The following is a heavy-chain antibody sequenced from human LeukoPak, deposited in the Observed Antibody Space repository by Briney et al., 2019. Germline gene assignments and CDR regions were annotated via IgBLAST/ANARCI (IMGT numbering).Heavy chain of an antibody. V-gene: IGHV4-4*08. CDR3: ASHGPGSKVFGVLLPTRSYFDP. CDR2: IFSSRTT. CDR1: GGSISSHY. Sequence: SETLSLTCNVSGGSISSHYWSWVRQPPGKGLEWIGYIFSSRTTNYNPSLKSRATISIDTPANQFSLNLTSVTAADTAVYYCASHGPGSKVFGVLLPTRSYFDPWGQGVLVTVSS. D-gene: IGHD3-3*01. J-gene: IGHJ5*02.